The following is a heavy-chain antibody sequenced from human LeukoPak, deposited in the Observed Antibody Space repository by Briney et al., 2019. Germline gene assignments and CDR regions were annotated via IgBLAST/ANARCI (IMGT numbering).Heavy chain of an antibody. J-gene: IGHJ4*02. Sequence: GGSLRLSCAASGFTFSSYAMSWVRQAPGKSLEWVSGIGGSGSRTYYADSVKGRFTISRDNSKNTLYLQMNSLRAEDTAVYYCARERGRYSSGWDYYFDYWGQGTLVTVSS. CDR1: GFTFSSYA. CDR2: IGGSGSRT. CDR3: ARERGRYSSGWDYYFDY. V-gene: IGHV3-23*01. D-gene: IGHD6-19*01.